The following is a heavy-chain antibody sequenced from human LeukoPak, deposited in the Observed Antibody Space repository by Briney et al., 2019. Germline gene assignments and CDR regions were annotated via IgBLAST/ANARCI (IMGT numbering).Heavy chain of an antibody. CDR1: GFTFSSYA. J-gene: IGHJ4*02. D-gene: IGHD1-26*01. CDR2: ISGSGGST. V-gene: IGHV3-23*01. CDR3: AKVGIVGANRRNYFQY. Sequence: GGSLRLSCAASGFTFSSYAMSWVRQAPGKGLEWVSAISGSGGSTYYADSVKGRFTISGDNSKNTLYLQMNSLRAEDTAVYYCAKVGIVGANRRNYFQYWGQGTLVTVSS.